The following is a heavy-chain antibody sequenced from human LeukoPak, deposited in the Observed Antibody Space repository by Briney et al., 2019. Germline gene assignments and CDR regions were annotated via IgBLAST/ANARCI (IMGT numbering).Heavy chain of an antibody. J-gene: IGHJ4*02. CDR2: IYHRGST. D-gene: IGHD2-15*01. Sequence: PSETLSLTCTVSGVSISDYYWSWIRQPPGKGLEWIGYIYHRGSTNYNPSLKSRVTISVDTSKNQFSLKLSSVTAADTAVYYCARTVVAAPLYYFDYWGQGTLVTVSS. CDR1: GVSISDYY. CDR3: ARTVVAAPLYYFDY. V-gene: IGHV4-59*01.